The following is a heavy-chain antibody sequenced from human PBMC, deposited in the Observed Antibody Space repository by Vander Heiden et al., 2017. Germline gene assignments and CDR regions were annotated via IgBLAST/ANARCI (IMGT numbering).Heavy chain of an antibody. CDR1: GFTFSGSA. Sequence: EVQLVESGGGLVQPGGSLKLSCAASGFTFSGSAMDWVRQASGKGLEWVGRIRSKANSYATAYAASVKGRFTISRDDSKNTAYLQMNSLKTEDTAVYYCTRPDTDMDVWGQGTTVTVSS. V-gene: IGHV3-73*02. CDR3: TRPDTDMDV. J-gene: IGHJ6*02. CDR2: IRSKANSYAT.